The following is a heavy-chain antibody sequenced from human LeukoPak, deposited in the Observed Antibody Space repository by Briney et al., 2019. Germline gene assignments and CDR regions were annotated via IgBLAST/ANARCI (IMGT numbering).Heavy chain of an antibody. D-gene: IGHD4-17*01. J-gene: IGHJ4*02. CDR1: GFTFSSYS. CDR2: ISSSSSYI. Sequence: PGGSLRLSCAASGFTFSSYSMNWVRQAPGKGLEWVSSISSSSSYIYYADSVKGRFTISRDNAKNSLYLQMNSLRAEDTAVYYCARDGLNDYGDIQHLDYWGQGTLVTVSS. V-gene: IGHV3-21*01. CDR3: ARDGLNDYGDIQHLDY.